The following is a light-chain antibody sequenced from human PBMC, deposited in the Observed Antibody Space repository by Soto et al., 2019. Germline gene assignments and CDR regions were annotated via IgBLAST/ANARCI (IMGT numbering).Light chain of an antibody. CDR1: QSVSSSY. Sequence: EIVLTQSPGTLYLSPGERATLSCRASQSVSSSYLAWDQQKPGQAPRLLIHGASTRATGIPDRFSGSGSGTDFTLTISRLEPEDFSVYYGQQYGSSPMYTFGQGTKLEI. CDR3: QQYGSSPMYT. CDR2: GAS. J-gene: IGKJ2*01. V-gene: IGKV3-20*01.